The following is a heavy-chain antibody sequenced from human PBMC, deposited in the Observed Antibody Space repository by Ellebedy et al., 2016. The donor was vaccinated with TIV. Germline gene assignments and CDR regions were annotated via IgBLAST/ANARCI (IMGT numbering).Heavy chain of an antibody. CDR1: GGSISSGGYS. CDR3: ARSYGSGRRTFYFDY. J-gene: IGHJ4*02. D-gene: IGHD3-10*01. CDR2: IYYCVSP. V-gene: IGHV4-31*03. Sequence: SETLSLXXTVSGGSISSGGYSWSWIRQHPGKGLEWIGYIYYCVSPSYNPSLRSRITISLDTSKNQFSLKLSSVTAADTAVYYCARSYGSGRRTFYFDYWGQGTLVTVSS.